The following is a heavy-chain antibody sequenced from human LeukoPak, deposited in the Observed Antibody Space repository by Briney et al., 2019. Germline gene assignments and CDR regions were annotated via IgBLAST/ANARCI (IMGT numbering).Heavy chain of an antibody. CDR1: GFSLSNYW. V-gene: IGHV3-7*04. CDR2: IKQDGSEK. CDR3: ARGVWAPFDS. D-gene: IGHD7-27*01. J-gene: IGHJ4*02. Sequence: GGSLRLSCAASGFSLSNYWMNWVRQAPGRGLEGVANIKQDGSEKNYVDSVQGRFSISRDNAKNSLILQMNSLRDEDTAVYYCARGVWAPFDSWGQGTLVSVSS.